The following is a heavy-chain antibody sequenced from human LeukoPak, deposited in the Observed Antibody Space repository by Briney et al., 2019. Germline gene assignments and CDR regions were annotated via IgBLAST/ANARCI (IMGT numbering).Heavy chain of an antibody. V-gene: IGHV4-4*07. CDR3: ARVGVVPAAIPIYYYYYGMVV. CDR2: IYTSGST. D-gene: IGHD2-2*01. CDR1: GGSISSYY. J-gene: IGHJ6*02. Sequence: PSETLSLTCTVSGGSISSYYWSWIRQPAGKGLEWIGRIYTSGSTNYNPSLKSRVTMSVDTSKNQFSLKLSSVTAADTAVYYCARVGVVPAAIPIYYYYYGMVVWGQGTTVTVSS.